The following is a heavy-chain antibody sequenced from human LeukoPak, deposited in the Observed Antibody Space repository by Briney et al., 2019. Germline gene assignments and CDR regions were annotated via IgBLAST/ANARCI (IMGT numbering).Heavy chain of an antibody. V-gene: IGHV3-30*19. CDR1: GFTFSNYW. Sequence: GGSLRLSCATSGFTFSNYWMHCVRRAPGKGLEWVAVISYDGPNKNYADSVKGRFTISRDNSKNTLYLQMNSLRAEDTAAYYCARGVRIAVAGNIDCWGQGTLVTVSS. J-gene: IGHJ4*02. D-gene: IGHD6-19*01. CDR3: ARGVRIAVAGNIDC. CDR2: ISYDGPNK.